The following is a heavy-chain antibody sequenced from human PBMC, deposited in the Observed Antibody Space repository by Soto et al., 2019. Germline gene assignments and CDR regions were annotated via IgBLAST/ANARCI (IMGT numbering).Heavy chain of an antibody. CDR3: ARKFTVTTGFDY. Sequence: TLSLTCAVSGGSISSGGYYWSWIRQHPGKGLEWIGYIYYSGSTYYNPSLKSRVTISVDTSKNQFSLKLSSVTAADTAVYYCARKFTVTTGFDYWGQGTLVTVSS. V-gene: IGHV4-31*11. CDR1: GGSISSGGYY. J-gene: IGHJ4*02. CDR2: IYYSGST. D-gene: IGHD4-4*01.